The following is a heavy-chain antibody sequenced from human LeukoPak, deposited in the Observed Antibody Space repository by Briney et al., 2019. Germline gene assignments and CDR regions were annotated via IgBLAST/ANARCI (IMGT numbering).Heavy chain of an antibody. CDR3: ARRSGYYDFWSGYYPGGYFDY. V-gene: IGHV4-39*01. D-gene: IGHD3-3*01. CDR2: IYYSGST. Sequence: SETLSLTCTVSGGSISSSSYYWGWIRQPPGTGLEWIGSIYYSGSTYYNPSLKSRVTISVDTSKNQFSLKLSSVTAADTAVYYCARRSGYYDFWSGYYPGGYFDYWGQGTLVTVSS. J-gene: IGHJ4*02. CDR1: GGSISSSSYY.